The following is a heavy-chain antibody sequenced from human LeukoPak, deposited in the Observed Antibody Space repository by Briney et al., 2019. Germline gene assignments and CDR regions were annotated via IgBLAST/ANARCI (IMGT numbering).Heavy chain of an antibody. Sequence: ASVKVSCKASGYTFTDNYMRWVRQAPGQGLEWMGWINPNGGATNYAQKFQGRVTVTRDTSISTAYMELTRLTSDDTAVYYCARGGGSSGYPDYWGQGTLVTVSS. CDR3: ARGGGSSGYPDY. J-gene: IGHJ4*02. V-gene: IGHV1-2*02. CDR1: GYTFTDNY. D-gene: IGHD3-22*01. CDR2: INPNGGAT.